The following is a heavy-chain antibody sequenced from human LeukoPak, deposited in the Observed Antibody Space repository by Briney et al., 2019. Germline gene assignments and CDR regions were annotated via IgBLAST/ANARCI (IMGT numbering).Heavy chain of an antibody. CDR1: GYTFTTYH. J-gene: IGHJ5*02. V-gene: IGHV1-2*06. CDR3: AREIRRGAGDWFDP. D-gene: IGHD1-26*01. CDR2: INPNSGDT. Sequence: ASVKVSCKASGYTFTTYHLHWVRQAPGQGLEWMGRINPNSGDTNCAQKFQGRVTMTTDTSISTAYMDLSGLRSDDTAMYYCAREIRRGAGDWFDPWGQGTLVTVSS.